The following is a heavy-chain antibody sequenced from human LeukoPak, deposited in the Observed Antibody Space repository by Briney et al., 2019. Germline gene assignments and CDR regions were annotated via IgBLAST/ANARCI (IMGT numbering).Heavy chain of an antibody. V-gene: IGHV1-8*01. J-gene: IGHJ4*02. CDR3: ARGEGEWLLGAIDY. CDR2: MKLNSGNT. CDR1: GYTFTSYD. Sequence: ASVKVSCKASGYTFTSYDINWVRQAPGQGLEWMGWMKLNSGNTGYAQKFQGRVTMTRNTSISTAYMELSSLRSEDTAVYYCARGEGEWLLGAIDYWGQGTLVTVSS. D-gene: IGHD3-3*01.